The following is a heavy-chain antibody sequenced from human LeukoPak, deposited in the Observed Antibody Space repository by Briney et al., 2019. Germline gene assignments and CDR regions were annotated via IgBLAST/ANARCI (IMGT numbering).Heavy chain of an antibody. Sequence: ASVKVSCKASGYTSTGYYMHWVRQAPGQGLEWMGWINPNSGGTNYAQKFQGRVTMTRDTSISTAYMALRSDDTAVYYCARGYQLLSWFDPWGQGTLVTVSS. CDR1: GYTSTGYY. CDR2: INPNSGGT. J-gene: IGHJ5*02. D-gene: IGHD2-2*01. CDR3: ARGYQLLSWFDP. V-gene: IGHV1-2*02.